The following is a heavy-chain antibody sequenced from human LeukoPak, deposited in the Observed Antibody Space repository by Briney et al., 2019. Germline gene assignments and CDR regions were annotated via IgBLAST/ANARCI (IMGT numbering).Heavy chain of an antibody. D-gene: IGHD4-23*01. CDR3: ARQKTTVVTLDPTSYYYYYYMDV. Sequence: ASVKVSLKASGYTFTSYGISWVRQAPGQGLARMGCISAYNGNTNYAQKLQGRFTITPETSTSTVYMELRRLRSDDTAVYYCARQKTTVVTLDPTSYYYYYYMDVWGKETTVTVSS. CDR2: ISAYNGNT. J-gene: IGHJ6*03. CDR1: GYTFTSYG. V-gene: IGHV1-18*01.